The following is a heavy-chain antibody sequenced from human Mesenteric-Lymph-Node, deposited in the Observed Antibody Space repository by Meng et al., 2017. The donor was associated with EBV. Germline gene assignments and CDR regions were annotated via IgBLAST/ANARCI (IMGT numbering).Heavy chain of an antibody. Sequence: QVQLQQWGAGLLKPSEXLSLTCAVYGGSFSGYYWSWVRQPPGKGLEWIGEIHHSGSTNYNPSLKSRVTISVDTSKNQFSLTLSSVTAADTAVYYCASTMIVVSQSFDSWGKGTLVTVS. V-gene: IGHV4-34*01. CDR3: ASTMIVVSQSFDS. D-gene: IGHD3-22*01. CDR2: IHHSGST. J-gene: IGHJ4*02. CDR1: GGSFSGYY.